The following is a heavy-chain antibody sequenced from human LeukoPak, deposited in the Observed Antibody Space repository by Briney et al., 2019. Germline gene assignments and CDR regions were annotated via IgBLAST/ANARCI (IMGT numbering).Heavy chain of an antibody. Sequence: GGSLRLSCAASGFAFNNDSMTWVRQPPGKGLEWVSTIVGDSTIEYYADSVKGRFTISSDNSKTMLFLHMNSLRAEDTAIYYCERQPYFYYYLDVWGKGTTVTVTS. J-gene: IGHJ6*03. V-gene: IGHV3-23*01. CDR2: IVGDSTIE. CDR1: GFAFNNDS. D-gene: IGHD5-18*01. CDR3: ERQPYFYYYLDV.